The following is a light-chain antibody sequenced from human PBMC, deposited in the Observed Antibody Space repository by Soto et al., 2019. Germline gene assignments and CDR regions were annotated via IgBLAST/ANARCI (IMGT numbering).Light chain of an antibody. J-gene: IGKJ5*01. CDR1: QGISNY. V-gene: IGKV1-27*01. CDR3: QHYGSYPLT. CDR2: AAS. Sequence: DIQMTESASSLSAPLGDRVTITCRASQGISNYLAWYQQKPGKVPKLLIYAASNLETGVPSRFSGSGSGTEFTLTISSLQPEDFATFYCQHYGSYPLTFGQGTRLEIK.